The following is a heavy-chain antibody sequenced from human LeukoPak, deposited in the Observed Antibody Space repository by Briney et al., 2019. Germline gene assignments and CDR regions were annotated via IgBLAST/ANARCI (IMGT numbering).Heavy chain of an antibody. V-gene: IGHV3-30*18. CDR1: GFTFSSYG. CDR3: AKGGYQLLEFNWFDP. Sequence: PGGSLRLSCAASGFTFSSYGMHWVRQAPGKGLEWVAVISYDGSNKYYADSVKGRFTISRDNSKNTLYLQMNSLRAEDTAVYYCAKGGYQLLEFNWFDPWGQGTLVTVSS. J-gene: IGHJ5*02. CDR2: ISYDGSNK. D-gene: IGHD2-2*01.